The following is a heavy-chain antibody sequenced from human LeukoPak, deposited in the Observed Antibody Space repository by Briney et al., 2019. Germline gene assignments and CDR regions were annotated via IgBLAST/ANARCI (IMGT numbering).Heavy chain of an antibody. CDR2: ISGSGGST. CDR1: GFTFSSYA. J-gene: IGHJ4*02. V-gene: IGHV3-23*01. D-gene: IGHD3-10*01. Sequence: GGSLRLSCAASGFTFSSYAMSWVRQAPGKGLEWVSAISGSGGSTYYADSVKGRFTISRDNSKNTLYLQMNSLRAEDTAVYYCAKAIATNYYGSGSYYYWGQGTLVTVSS. CDR3: AKAIATNYYGSGSYYY.